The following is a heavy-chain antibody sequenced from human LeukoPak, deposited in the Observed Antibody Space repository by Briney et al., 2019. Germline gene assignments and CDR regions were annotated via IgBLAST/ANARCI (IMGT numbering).Heavy chain of an antibody. J-gene: IGHJ4*02. Sequence: GESLKISCKGSGYSFTSYWIGWVRQMPGKGLEWMGITYPGDSETRYSPSFQGQVTISADKSITTAYLQWGSLKASDTAMYYCATMGMRFVPTWGQGTLVTVSS. CDR3: ATMGMRFVPT. CDR1: GYSFTSYW. CDR2: TYPGDSET. D-gene: IGHD3-10*01. V-gene: IGHV5-51*01.